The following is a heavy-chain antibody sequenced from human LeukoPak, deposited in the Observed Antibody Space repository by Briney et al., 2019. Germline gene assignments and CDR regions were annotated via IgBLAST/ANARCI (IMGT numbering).Heavy chain of an antibody. Sequence: PGRSLRLSCAASGFTFYDYAMHWVRQAPGKGLEWVSGISWNSGSIGYADSVKGRFTISRDNAKNSLYLQMNSLRAEDTALYYCAKGYCSSISCLVDYWGQGTLVTVSS. J-gene: IGHJ4*02. V-gene: IGHV3-9*01. CDR1: GFTFYDYA. CDR2: ISWNSGSI. D-gene: IGHD2-2*01. CDR3: AKGYCSSISCLVDY.